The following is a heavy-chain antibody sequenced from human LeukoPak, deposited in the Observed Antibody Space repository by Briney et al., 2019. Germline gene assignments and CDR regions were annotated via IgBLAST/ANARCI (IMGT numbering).Heavy chain of an antibody. CDR1: GFTFSSSG. Sequence: PGRSLRLSCAASGFTFSSSGMHWVRQAPGKGLEWVAVISYDGSRIYYADSVKGRFTVSRDNSKSTLNLQMNSLRAEDTAVYYCVKDRSSSWSFDYWSQGTLVTVSS. CDR2: ISYDGSRI. V-gene: IGHV3-30*18. J-gene: IGHJ4*02. CDR3: VKDRSSSWSFDY. D-gene: IGHD6-13*01.